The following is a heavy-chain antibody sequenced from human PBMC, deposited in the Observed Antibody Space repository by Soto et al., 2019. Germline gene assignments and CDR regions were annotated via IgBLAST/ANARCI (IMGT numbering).Heavy chain of an antibody. CDR1: GGSFSGYY. D-gene: IGHD3-22*01. CDR2: INHSGST. V-gene: IGHV4-34*01. CDR3: ARGPDYYDSSGYPPRSNWFDP. J-gene: IGHJ5*02. Sequence: SETLSLTCAVYGGSFSGYYWSWIRQPPGKGLEWIGEINHSGSTNYNPSLKSRVTISVDTSKNQFSLKLSSVTAADTAVYYCARGPDYYDSSGYPPRSNWFDPWGQGTLVTVSS.